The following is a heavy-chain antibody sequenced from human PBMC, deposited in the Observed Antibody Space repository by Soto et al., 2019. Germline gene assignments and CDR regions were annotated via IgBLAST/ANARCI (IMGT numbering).Heavy chain of an antibody. V-gene: IGHV4-4*02. CDR3: ARASGDSSVEVTFDI. Sequence: SETLSLTCAFSGGSIISSNWWSWVRQPPGKGLEWIGEIYHSGSTNYNPSLKSRVTISVDKSKNQFSLKLSSVTAADTAVYYCARASGDSSVEVTFDIWGQGTMVTVSS. D-gene: IGHD3-22*01. CDR1: GGSIISSNW. J-gene: IGHJ3*02. CDR2: IYHSGST.